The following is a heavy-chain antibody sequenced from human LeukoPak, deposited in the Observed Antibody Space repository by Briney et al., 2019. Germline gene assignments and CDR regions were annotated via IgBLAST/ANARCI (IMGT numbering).Heavy chain of an antibody. J-gene: IGHJ4*02. CDR3: ARVRPGSNFVDFDY. Sequence: QPGRSLRLSCAASGFTFSSCGMHWVRQAPGKGLEWVAVISYDGSNKYYAGSVKGRFTISRDNSKSTLYLQMNSLRAEDTAVYYCARVRPGSNFVDFDYWGQGTLVTVYS. CDR1: GFTFSSCG. V-gene: IGHV3-33*05. CDR2: ISYDGSNK. D-gene: IGHD4-11*01.